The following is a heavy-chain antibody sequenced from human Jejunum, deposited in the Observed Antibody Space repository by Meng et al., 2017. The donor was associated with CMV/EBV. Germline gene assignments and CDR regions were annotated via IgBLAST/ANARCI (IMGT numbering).Heavy chain of an antibody. D-gene: IGHD2/OR15-2a*01. CDR2: LIPVLNKA. CDR3: ARGRGNQPLFDF. V-gene: IGHV1-69*10. Sequence: QGRLVQSGAEVKERGASVKVACETSGGSFSTYTFSWVRQAPGQGLEWMGGLIPVLNKAKSAPRFQDRVTFTADEPTTTAYMELSSLTFEDTAVYFCARGRGNQPLFDFWGQGTLVTVSS. CDR1: GGSFSTYT. J-gene: IGHJ4*02.